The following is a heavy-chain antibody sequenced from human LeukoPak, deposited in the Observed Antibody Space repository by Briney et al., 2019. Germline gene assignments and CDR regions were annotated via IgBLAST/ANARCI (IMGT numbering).Heavy chain of an antibody. D-gene: IGHD4-23*01. CDR3: ARGESTTVVTPGDY. Sequence: ASVKVSCKAFGYTFTSYGITWVRQAPGQGLEWMGWISAYNGNTNYAQKVQGRVTMTTDTSTSTAYMELRSLRSDDTAVYYCARGESTTVVTPGDYWGQGTLVTVSS. CDR1: GYTFTSYG. J-gene: IGHJ4*02. V-gene: IGHV1-18*01. CDR2: ISAYNGNT.